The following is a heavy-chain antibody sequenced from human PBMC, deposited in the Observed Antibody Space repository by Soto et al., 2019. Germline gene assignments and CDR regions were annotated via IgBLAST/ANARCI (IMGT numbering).Heavy chain of an antibody. V-gene: IGHV4-31*03. CDR3: ARDPSYGDYSYYGMDV. Sequence: QVQLQESGPGLVKPSQTLSLTCTVSGASINGGGYYWSWIRQHPGKGLEWIGSIYYSGNTYYSPSHRRRVTKSVDTSKNHFSLRLTSVTAADTAVYYCARDPSYGDYSYYGMDVWGQGTTVTVSS. D-gene: IGHD4-17*01. CDR2: IYYSGNT. CDR1: GASINGGGYY. J-gene: IGHJ6*02.